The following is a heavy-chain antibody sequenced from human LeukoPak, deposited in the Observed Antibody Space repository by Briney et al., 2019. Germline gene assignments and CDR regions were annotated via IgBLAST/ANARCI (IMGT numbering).Heavy chain of an antibody. CDR2: ISSDGSNK. V-gene: IGHV3-30*04. CDR1: GFPFSNYA. D-gene: IGHD1-1*01. CDR3: AKTTYYYYMDV. J-gene: IGHJ6*03. Sequence: GGSLRLSCAASGFPFSNYAMHWVRQAPGKGLEWVAVISSDGSNKYYADSVKGRFTFSRDNSKNTLYLQMTSLKAEDTALYYCAKTTYYYYMDVWGKGTTVTISS.